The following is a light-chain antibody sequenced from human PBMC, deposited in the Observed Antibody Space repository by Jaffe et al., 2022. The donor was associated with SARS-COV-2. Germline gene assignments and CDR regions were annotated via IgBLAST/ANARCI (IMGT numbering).Light chain of an antibody. V-gene: IGKV1-39*01. CDR3: QQYHTAPT. Sequence: DIQMTQSPSSLSASVGDRVTITCRTSQSINIYVNWYQQKVGKAPKLLIYSASRLQSGVPSRFSGSGSGTDFTLTISSLQPEDFATYFCQQYHTAPTFGQGTKLEIK. CDR1: QSINIY. CDR2: SAS. J-gene: IGKJ2*01.